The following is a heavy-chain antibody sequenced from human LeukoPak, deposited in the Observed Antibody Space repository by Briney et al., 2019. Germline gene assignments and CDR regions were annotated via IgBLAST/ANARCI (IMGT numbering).Heavy chain of an antibody. D-gene: IGHD5-12*01. CDR3: ARAKRWWLPGVRLYYYYYMDV. J-gene: IGHJ6*03. V-gene: IGHV1-69*01. CDR2: IIPIFGTA. Sequence: SVKVSCKASGGTFSSYAISWVRLAPGQGLEWMGGIIPIFGTANYAQKFQGRVTITADESTSTAYMELSSLRSEDTAVYYCARAKRWWLPGVRLYYYYYMDVWGKGTTVTVSS. CDR1: GGTFSSYA.